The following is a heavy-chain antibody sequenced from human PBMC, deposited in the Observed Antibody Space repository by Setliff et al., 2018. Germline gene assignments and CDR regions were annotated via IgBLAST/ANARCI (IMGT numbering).Heavy chain of an antibody. V-gene: IGHV4-34*12. CDR3: ARSFSRREKFLLDY. J-gene: IGHJ4*02. Sequence: PSETLSLTCTVSGGSISSYYWSWLRQPPGKRLEWIGEIIPSGSTNYNPSLKSRVTISMDTSKNQFSLKVSSVTAAETAVYYCARSFSRREKFLLDYWGQGALVTVSS. CDR2: IIPSGST. CDR1: GGSISSYY.